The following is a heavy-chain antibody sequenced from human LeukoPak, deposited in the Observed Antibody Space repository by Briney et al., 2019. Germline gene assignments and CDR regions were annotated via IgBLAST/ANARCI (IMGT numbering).Heavy chain of an antibody. V-gene: IGHV4-30-4*08. D-gene: IGHD7-27*01. CDR3: ARDVTGNRPYFDY. Sequence: PSEALSLTCTVSGGSISSGDYYWSWIRQPPGKGLEWIGYIYYSGSTYYNPSLKSRVTISVDTSKNQFSLKLSSVTAADTAVYYCARDVTGNRPYFDYWGQGTLVTVSS. CDR1: GGSISSGDYY. CDR2: IYYSGST. J-gene: IGHJ4*02.